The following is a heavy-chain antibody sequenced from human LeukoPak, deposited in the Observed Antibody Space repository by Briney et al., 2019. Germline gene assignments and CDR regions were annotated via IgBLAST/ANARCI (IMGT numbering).Heavy chain of an antibody. CDR1: GGSISSGGYS. J-gene: IGHJ4*02. CDR3: ARYQGIAVAGTFDY. CDR2: IYYSGST. V-gene: IGHV4-30-4*07. D-gene: IGHD6-19*01. Sequence: SETLSLTCAVSGGSISSGGYSWSWIRQPPGKGLEWIGYIYYSGSTYYNPSLKSRVTISVDTSKNQFSLKLSSVTAADTAVYYCARYQGIAVAGTFDYWGQGTLVTVSS.